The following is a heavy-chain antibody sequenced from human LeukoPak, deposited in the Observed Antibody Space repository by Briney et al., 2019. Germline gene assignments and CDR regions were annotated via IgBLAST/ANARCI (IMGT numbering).Heavy chain of an antibody. D-gene: IGHD3-16*02. CDR3: ARLRSLYDYVWGSYRYYFDY. J-gene: IGHJ4*02. CDR2: INSDGSST. V-gene: IGHV3-74*01. Sequence: PGGSLRLSCAASGFTFSSYWMHWVRQAPGKGLVWVSRINSDGSSTSYADSVKGRFTISRDNAKNTLYLQMNSLRAEDTAVYYCARLRSLYDYVWGSYRYYFDYWGQGTLVTVSS. CDR1: GFTFSSYW.